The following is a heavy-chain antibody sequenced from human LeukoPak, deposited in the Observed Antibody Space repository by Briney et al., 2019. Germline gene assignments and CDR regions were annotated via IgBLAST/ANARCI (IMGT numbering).Heavy chain of an antibody. J-gene: IGHJ6*04. CDR3: AELGITMIGGV. CDR2: ISSSGSTI. Sequence: GGSLRLSCAASGFTFSIMNWVRQAPGKGLEWVSYISSSGSTIYYADSVKGRFTISRDNAKNSLYLQMNSLRAEDTAVYYCAELGITMIGGVWGKGTTVTISS. V-gene: IGHV3-48*03. CDR1: GFTFSI. D-gene: IGHD3-10*02.